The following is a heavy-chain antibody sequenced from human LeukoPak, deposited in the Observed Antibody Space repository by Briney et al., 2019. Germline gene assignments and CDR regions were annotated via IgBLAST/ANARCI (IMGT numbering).Heavy chain of an antibody. Sequence: GRSLRLSCAASGFTFSSYGMHWVRQAPGKGLEWVAVISYDGSNKYYADSVKGRFTISRDNTKNTLYLQMNSLRAEDTAVYYCAKVGGRGCSSTSCHDYWGQGALVTVSS. V-gene: IGHV3-30*18. J-gene: IGHJ4*02. D-gene: IGHD2-2*01. CDR1: GFTFSSYG. CDR3: AKVGGRGCSSTSCHDY. CDR2: ISYDGSNK.